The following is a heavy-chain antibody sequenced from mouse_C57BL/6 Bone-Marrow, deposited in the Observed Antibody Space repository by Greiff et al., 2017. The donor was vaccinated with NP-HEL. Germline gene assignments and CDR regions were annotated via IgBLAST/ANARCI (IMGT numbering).Heavy chain of an antibody. Sequence: QVQLQQSGAELARPGASVKLSCKASGYTFTSYGISWVKQRTGQGLEWIGEIYPRSGNTYYNEKFKGKATLTADKSSSTAYMELRSLTSEDSAVYFCANHYYGSSPFAYWGQGTLVTVSA. D-gene: IGHD1-1*01. CDR2: IYPRSGNT. CDR1: GYTFTSYG. CDR3: ANHYYGSSPFAY. V-gene: IGHV1-81*01. J-gene: IGHJ3*01.